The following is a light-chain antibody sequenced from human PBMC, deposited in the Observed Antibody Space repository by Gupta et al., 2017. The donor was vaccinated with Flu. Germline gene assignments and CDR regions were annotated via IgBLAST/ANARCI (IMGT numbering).Light chain of an antibody. CDR1: NIRSKT. J-gene: IGLJ2*01. V-gene: IGLV3-21*02. CDR2: DDS. Sequence: GQTARITCGGNNIRSKTGHWYQQKPGQAPVLVVCDDSDRPSGIPERFSGSNSGNTATLIISRVEAGDEADYYCQLWDSSSDHVVFGGGTKLTVL. CDR3: QLWDSSSDHVV.